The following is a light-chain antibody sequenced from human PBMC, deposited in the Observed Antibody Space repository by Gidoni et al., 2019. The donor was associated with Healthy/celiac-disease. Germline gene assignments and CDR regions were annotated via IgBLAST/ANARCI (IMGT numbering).Light chain of an antibody. CDR2: AAS. Sequence: IQMTQSPPSLPASVGDRVTITSRASQSISSYLNWYQQKPGKAPKLLIYAASSLQSGVPSRFSGSGSGTDFTLTISSLQPEDFATYYCQQSYSTLLYTFGQGTKLEIK. V-gene: IGKV1-39*01. CDR1: QSISSY. J-gene: IGKJ2*01. CDR3: QQSYSTLLYT.